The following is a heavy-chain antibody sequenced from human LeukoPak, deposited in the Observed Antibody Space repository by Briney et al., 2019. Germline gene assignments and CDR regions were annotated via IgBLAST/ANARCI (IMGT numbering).Heavy chain of an antibody. CDR2: IIPIFGTA. CDR1: GGTFSSYA. J-gene: IGHJ3*02. CDR3: ARDRSGWFRGDAFDI. Sequence: ASVKVSCKASGGTFSSYAISWVRQAPGQGLEWMGGIIPIFGTANYAQKFQGRVTIIADKSTSTAYMELSSLRSEDTAVYYCARDRSGWFRGDAFDIWGQGTMATVSS. D-gene: IGHD6-19*01. V-gene: IGHV1-69*06.